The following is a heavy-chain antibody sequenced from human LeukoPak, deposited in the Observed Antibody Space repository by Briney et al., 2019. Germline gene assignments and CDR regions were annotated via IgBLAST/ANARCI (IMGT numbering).Heavy chain of an antibody. Sequence: SETLSLTCAVSGYSISSGYYRGWIRQPPGKGLEWIGSIYHSGSTYYNPSLKSRVTISVDTSKNQFSLKLSSVTAAATAVYYCARGAPGGGGDYWGQGTLVTISS. CDR2: IYHSGST. V-gene: IGHV4-38-2*01. CDR3: ARGAPGGGGDY. J-gene: IGHJ4*02. D-gene: IGHD3-16*01. CDR1: GYSISSGYY.